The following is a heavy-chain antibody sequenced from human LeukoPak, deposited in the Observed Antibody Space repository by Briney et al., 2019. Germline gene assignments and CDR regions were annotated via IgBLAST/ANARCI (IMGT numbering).Heavy chain of an antibody. CDR2: ISGSGGST. CDR1: GFTFSSFG. V-gene: IGHV3-23*01. Sequence: GGSLRLSCEGSGFTFSSFGMSWVRQAPGKGLEWVSAISGSGGSTYYADSVKGRFTISRDNSKNTLYLQMNSLRAEDTAVYYCAKGTGTLWFDPWGQGTLVTVSP. D-gene: IGHD1-1*01. J-gene: IGHJ5*02. CDR3: AKGTGTLWFDP.